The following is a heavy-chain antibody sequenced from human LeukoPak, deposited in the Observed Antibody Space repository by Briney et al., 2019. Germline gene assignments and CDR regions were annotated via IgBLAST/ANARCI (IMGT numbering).Heavy chain of an antibody. Sequence: SETLSLTXAVYGGSFSGYYWSWIRQPPGKGLEWIGEINHSGSTNYNPSLKRRVTISVDTSKNQFSLKLSSVTAADTAVYYCARGQSRGYSYGYRSGAFDIWGQGTMVTVSS. J-gene: IGHJ3*02. CDR2: INHSGST. V-gene: IGHV4-34*01. CDR3: ARGQSRGYSYGYRSGAFDI. D-gene: IGHD5-18*01. CDR1: GGSFSGYY.